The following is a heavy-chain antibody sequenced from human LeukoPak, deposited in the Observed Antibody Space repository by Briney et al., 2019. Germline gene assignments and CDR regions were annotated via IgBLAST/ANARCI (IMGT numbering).Heavy chain of an antibody. V-gene: IGHV3-23*01. D-gene: IGHD5-18*01. CDR1: GFTFSKYA. CDR3: AKGLKTAVGPYMGYHYYMDV. J-gene: IGHJ6*03. CDR2: INDRGTGT. Sequence: PGGSLRLSCAASGFTFSKYAMSWVRQAPGKGLEWVSTINDRGTGTYYAVSVKGRFTISRDNSKNTLSLQMNSLRAEDTAVYYCAKGLKTAVGPYMGYHYYMDVWGKGTTVTVSS.